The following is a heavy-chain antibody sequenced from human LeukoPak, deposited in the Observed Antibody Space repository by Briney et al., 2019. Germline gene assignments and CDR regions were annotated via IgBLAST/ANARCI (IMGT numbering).Heavy chain of an antibody. V-gene: IGHV3-21*01. Sequence: PGGSLRLSCAASGFTVSSNYMSWVRQAPGKGLEWVSSISSSSSYIYYADSVKGRFTISRDNAKNSLYLQMNSLRAEDTAVYYCARDRGGSGCYQHWGQGTLVTVSS. CDR2: ISSSSSYI. CDR3: ARDRGGSGCYQH. J-gene: IGHJ1*01. CDR1: GFTVSSNY. D-gene: IGHD6-19*01.